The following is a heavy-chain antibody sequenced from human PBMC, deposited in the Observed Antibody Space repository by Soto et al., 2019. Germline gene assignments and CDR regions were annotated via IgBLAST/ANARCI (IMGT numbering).Heavy chain of an antibody. CDR2: IYPGDSDT. CDR3: ARPSIAATGAPDY. Sequence: ESLKISCECCGYGFPTYWIVWVRQMPGKGLEWMGIIYPGDSDTRYSPSFKGQVTISADKSISTAYLQWSSLKASDTAMYYWARPSIAATGAPDYWGQGTLVTVSS. D-gene: IGHD6-13*01. J-gene: IGHJ4*02. CDR1: GYGFPTYW. V-gene: IGHV5-51*01.